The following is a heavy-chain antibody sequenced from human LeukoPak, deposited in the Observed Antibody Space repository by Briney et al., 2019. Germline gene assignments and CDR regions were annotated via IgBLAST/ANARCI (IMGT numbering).Heavy chain of an antibody. CDR1: GLNFNTYD. D-gene: IGHD2-21*02. CDR2: FGTRHTHI. Sequence: GGSLRLSWVGSGLNFNTYDLTWVRQAPGKGLEWVALFGTRHTHIFYADSVEGRFAISRDNSKNTVYLQMNSLRVEDAAVYYCAARLPLYGMDVWGQGTTVTVSS. V-gene: IGHV3-23*01. CDR3: AARLPLYGMDV. J-gene: IGHJ6*02.